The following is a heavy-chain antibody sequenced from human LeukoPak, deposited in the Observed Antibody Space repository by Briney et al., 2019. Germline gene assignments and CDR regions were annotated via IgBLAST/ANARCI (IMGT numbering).Heavy chain of an antibody. CDR2: IYSGGST. V-gene: IGHV3-53*01. D-gene: IGHD3-10*01. CDR3: ARDFRARRYGSGSYSVY. J-gene: IGHJ4*02. Sequence: AGGSLRLSCAASGFTVSSNYMSWVRQAPGKGLEWASVIYSGGSTYYADSVKGRFTISRDNSKNTLYLQMNSLRAEDTAVYYCARDFRARRYGSGSYSVYGGQGTLVAVSS. CDR1: GFTVSSNY.